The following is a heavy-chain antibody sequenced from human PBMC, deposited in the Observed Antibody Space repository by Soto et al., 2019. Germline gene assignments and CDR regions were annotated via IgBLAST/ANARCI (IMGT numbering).Heavy chain of an antibody. J-gene: IGHJ6*02. D-gene: IGHD6-13*01. V-gene: IGHV3-33*01. Sequence: PVGSLRLSCAASGFTFSSYGMHWVRQAPGKGLEWVAVIWYDGSNKYYADSVKGRFTISRDNSKNTLYLQMNSLRAEDTAVYYCARDAVSSSWEGYYGMDVWGQGTTVTVSS. CDR3: ARDAVSSSWEGYYGMDV. CDR1: GFTFSSYG. CDR2: IWYDGSNK.